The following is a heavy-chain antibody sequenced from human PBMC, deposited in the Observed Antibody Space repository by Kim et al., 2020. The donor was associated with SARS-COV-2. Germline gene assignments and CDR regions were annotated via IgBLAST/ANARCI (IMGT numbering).Heavy chain of an antibody. CDR2: INAGNGNT. V-gene: IGHV1-3*01. Sequence: ASVKVSCKASGYTFTSYAMHWVRQAPGQRLEWMGWINAGNGNTKYSQKFQGRVTITRDTSASTAYMELSSLRSEDTAVYYCARSHYYDSSAVWGLLDYWGQGTLVTVSS. CDR3: ARSHYYDSSAVWGLLDY. J-gene: IGHJ4*02. CDR1: GYTFTSYA. D-gene: IGHD3-22*01.